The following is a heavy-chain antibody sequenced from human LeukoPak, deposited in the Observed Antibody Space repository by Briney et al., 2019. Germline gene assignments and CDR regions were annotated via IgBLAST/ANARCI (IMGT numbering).Heavy chain of an antibody. J-gene: IGHJ4*02. CDR3: AKSRGIVGATGYFDY. V-gene: IGHV3-43*01. CDR1: GFTFDDYT. D-gene: IGHD1-26*01. Sequence: QSGGSLRLSCAASGFTFDDYTMHWVRQAPGKGLEWVSLISWDGGSTYYADSVKGRFTISRDNSKNSLYLQMNSLRTEDTALCYCAKSRGIVGATGYFDYWGQGTLVTVSS. CDR2: ISWDGGST.